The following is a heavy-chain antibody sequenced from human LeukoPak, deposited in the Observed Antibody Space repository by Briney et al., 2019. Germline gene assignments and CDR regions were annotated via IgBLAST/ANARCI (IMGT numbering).Heavy chain of an antibody. V-gene: IGHV3-11*04. CDR3: ARTPYYYYMDV. J-gene: IGHJ6*03. Sequence: GGSLRLSCAASGFTFSDYYMSWIRQAPGKGLEWVSYISSSGSTIYYADSAKGRFTISRDNAKNSLYLQMNSLRVEDTAVYYCARTPYYYYMDVWGKGTTVTISS. CDR2: ISSSGSTI. CDR1: GFTFSDYY.